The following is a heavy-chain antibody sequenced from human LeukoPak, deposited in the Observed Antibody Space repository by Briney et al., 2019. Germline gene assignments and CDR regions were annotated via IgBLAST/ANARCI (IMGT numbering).Heavy chain of an antibody. CDR2: INPNSGGT. V-gene: IGHV1-2*02. J-gene: IGHJ4*02. D-gene: IGHD3-16*02. CDR3: AREESPFGGVIVSDY. CDR1: GYTFTGYY. Sequence: GASVKVSCKPSGYTFTGYYIHWVRQAPGQGLEWMGWINPNSGGTNYAQKFQGRVTMTRDTSISTAYMELSRLRSDDTAVYYCAREESPFGGVIVSDYWGQGTLVNVSS.